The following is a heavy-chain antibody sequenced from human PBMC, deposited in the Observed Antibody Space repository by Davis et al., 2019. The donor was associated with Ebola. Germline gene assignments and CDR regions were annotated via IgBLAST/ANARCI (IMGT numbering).Heavy chain of an antibody. Sequence: GESLKISCAASGFTFSSYGMHWVRQAPGKGLEWVAVISYDESNKYYADSVKGRFTISRDNSKNTLYLQMNSLRAEDTAVYYCAKDGYGDYPFDYWGQGTLVTVSS. CDR3: AKDGYGDYPFDY. J-gene: IGHJ4*02. CDR2: ISYDESNK. D-gene: IGHD4-17*01. V-gene: IGHV3-30*18. CDR1: GFTFSSYG.